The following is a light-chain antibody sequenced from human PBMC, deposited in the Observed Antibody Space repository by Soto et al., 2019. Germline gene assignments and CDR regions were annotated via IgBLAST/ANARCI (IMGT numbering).Light chain of an antibody. CDR2: GAS. V-gene: IGKV3-20*01. CDR3: QQYGSPWT. J-gene: IGKJ1*01. Sequence: ENVLTQSPGTLSFSPGEKATLSCRASQSVSSSYLAWYQQKPGQAPRLLIYGASSRATGIPDRFSGSGSGTDFTLTISRLEPEDFAVYYCQQYGSPWTFGQGTKVDIK. CDR1: QSVSSSY.